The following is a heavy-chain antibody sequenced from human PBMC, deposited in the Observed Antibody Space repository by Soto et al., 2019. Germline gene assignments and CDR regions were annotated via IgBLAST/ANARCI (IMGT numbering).Heavy chain of an antibody. CDR2: NYYSGST. Sequence: SETLSLTCTFSVVSISSGDYYCSWLRQSPGKGLEWIGYNYYSGSTYYNPTLKSPVTISIDTSKNQFSLKLSSVTAADAAVYYCARERVTSYINNTWFEAWGQGTLGIVS. J-gene: IGHJ5*02. V-gene: IGHV4-30-4*01. CDR3: ARERVTSYINNTWFEA. CDR1: VVSISSGDYY. D-gene: IGHD3-10*01.